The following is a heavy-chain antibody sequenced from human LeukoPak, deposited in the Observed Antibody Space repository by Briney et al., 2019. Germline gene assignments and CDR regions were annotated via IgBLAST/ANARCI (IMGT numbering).Heavy chain of an antibody. CDR3: ARGGLRSGGSCYIN. V-gene: IGHV4-61*02. D-gene: IGHD2-15*01. CDR2: IYTSGST. CDR1: GGSISSGGYY. J-gene: IGHJ4*02. Sequence: PSQTLSLTYTVSGGSISSGGYYWSWIRQPAGKGLEWIGRIYTSGSTNYNPSLKSRVTISVDTSKNQFSLKLSSVTAADTAVYYCARGGLRSGGSCYINWGQGTLVTVSS.